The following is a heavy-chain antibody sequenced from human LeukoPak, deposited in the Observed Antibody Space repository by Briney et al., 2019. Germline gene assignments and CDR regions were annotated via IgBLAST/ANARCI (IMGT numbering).Heavy chain of an antibody. J-gene: IGHJ5*02. CDR3: ARDRDRGWFDP. Sequence: PGGSLRLSCAASGFTFSSYGMLWVRQAPGKGLEWVALIYYDGSNEYYADSVKGRFTITRDNLKNTVYLQMSSLRAEDTAVYYCARDRDRGWFDPWGQGTLVTVSS. CDR1: GFTFSSYG. V-gene: IGHV3-33*01. CDR2: IYYDGSNE.